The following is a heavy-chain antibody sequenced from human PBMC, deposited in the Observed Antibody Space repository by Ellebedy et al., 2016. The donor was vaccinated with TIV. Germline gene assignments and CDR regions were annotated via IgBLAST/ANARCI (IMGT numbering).Heavy chain of an antibody. Sequence: PGGSLRLSCQGSGYNFSRHWIVWVRQMPGKGLEWMGIIHPGDSDTRYSPSFQGHVTISADKSIDTAYLQWSSLRASDTAMYYCARRRNDYYGSGTYYNDYWGQGTLVTVSS. CDR1: GYNFSRHW. D-gene: IGHD3-10*01. CDR2: IHPGDSDT. J-gene: IGHJ4*02. CDR3: ARRRNDYYGSGTYYNDY. V-gene: IGHV5-51*01.